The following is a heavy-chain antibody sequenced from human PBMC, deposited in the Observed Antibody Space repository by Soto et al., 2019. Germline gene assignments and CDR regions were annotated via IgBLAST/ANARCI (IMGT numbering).Heavy chain of an antibody. CDR2: IYYSGST. J-gene: IGHJ4*02. D-gene: IGHD4-17*01. CDR1: GSSIRPYY. Sequence: SETLSLTCIASGSSIRPYYWSWIRQPPGKGLEWIGNIYYSGSTNYNPSLKSRVIMSVASSKNQVSLRLNSVTAADTAVYYCTRVGGYYGDYPNFDYWGQGALVTVSS. CDR3: TRVGGYYGDYPNFDY. V-gene: IGHV4-59*01.